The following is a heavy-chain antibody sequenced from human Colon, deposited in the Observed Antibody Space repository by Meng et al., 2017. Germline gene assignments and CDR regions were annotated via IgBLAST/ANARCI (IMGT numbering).Heavy chain of an antibody. CDR2: MNPNSDNT. Sequence: HLFQLGARGKKPGAPVKVSCKASGYAFTSYEINWVRQAPGQGLEWMGWMNPNSDNTASAQHFLGRVTMTRDTSINTAYMELTSLRFDDTAVYYCARDRIGGFDLWGQGTLVTVSS. J-gene: IGHJ4*02. CDR1: GYAFTSYE. D-gene: IGHD2/OR15-2a*01. CDR3: ARDRIGGFDL. V-gene: IGHV1-8*01.